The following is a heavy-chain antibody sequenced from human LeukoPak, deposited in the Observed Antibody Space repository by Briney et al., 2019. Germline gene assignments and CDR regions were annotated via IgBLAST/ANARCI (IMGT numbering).Heavy chain of an antibody. CDR1: GGSISSYY. V-gene: IGHV4-59*12. J-gene: IGHJ4*02. Sequence: SETLSLTCTVSGGSISSYYWSWIRQPPGKGLEWIGYIYYSGSTNYNPSLKSRVTISVDTSKNQFSLKLSSVTAADTAVYYCARSRLYVLRYFDWSLSGPIDYWGQGTLVTVSS. D-gene: IGHD3-9*01. CDR2: IYYSGST. CDR3: ARSRLYVLRYFDWSLSGPIDY.